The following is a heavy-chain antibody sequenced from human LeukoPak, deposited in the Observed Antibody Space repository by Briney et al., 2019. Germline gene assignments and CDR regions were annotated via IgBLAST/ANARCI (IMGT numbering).Heavy chain of an antibody. J-gene: IGHJ3*02. CDR3: AKDSGSVTVYDFWSGYQEDAFDI. CDR2: ISYDGSNK. Sequence: PGRSLRLSCAASGFTFSSYGMHWVRQAPGKGLEWVAVISYDGSNKYYADSVKGRFTISRDNSKNTLYLQMNSLRAEDTAVYYCAKDSGSVTVYDFWSGYQEDAFDIWGQGTMVTVSS. D-gene: IGHD3-3*01. V-gene: IGHV3-30*18. CDR1: GFTFSSYG.